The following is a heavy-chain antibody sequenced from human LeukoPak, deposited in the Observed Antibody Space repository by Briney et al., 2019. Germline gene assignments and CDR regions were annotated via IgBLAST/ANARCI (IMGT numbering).Heavy chain of an antibody. CDR3: TQGSGFYYDY. D-gene: IGHD3-22*01. V-gene: IGHV3-15*07. J-gene: IGHJ4*02. CDR2: IKSKKDGGTT. Sequence: GGSLRLSCAVSGLTVSNVWMNWVRLAPGKGLEWVGRIKSKKDGGTTEFAAPVRGRFTISRDDSQNTLYLQMNSLTSDDTAVYYCTQGSGFYYDYWGQGTLVTVSS. CDR1: GLTVSNVW.